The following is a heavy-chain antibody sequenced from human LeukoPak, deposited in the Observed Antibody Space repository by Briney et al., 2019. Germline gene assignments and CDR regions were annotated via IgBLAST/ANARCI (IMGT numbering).Heavy chain of an antibody. CDR2: IYYSGST. J-gene: IGHJ4*02. V-gene: IGHV4-61*01. CDR3: ARGTMVRGGPQDY. CDR1: GGSVSSGSYY. D-gene: IGHD3-10*01. Sequence: SETLSLTCTVSGGSVSSGSYYWSWIRQPPGKGLEWLGYIYYSGSTNYNPSLKSRVTISVDTSKNQFSLKLSSVTAADTAVYYCARGTMVRGGPQDYWGQGTLVTVSS.